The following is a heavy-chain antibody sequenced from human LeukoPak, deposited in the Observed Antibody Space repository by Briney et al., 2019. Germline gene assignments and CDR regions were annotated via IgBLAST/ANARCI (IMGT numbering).Heavy chain of an antibody. CDR3: AKDRRFGENAFDI. D-gene: IGHD3-10*01. CDR1: GFTFSSYG. V-gene: IGHV3-30*18. J-gene: IGHJ3*02. Sequence: PGGSLRLSCAASGFTFSSYGMHWVRQAPGKGLEWVAVISYDGSNKYYADSVKGRFTISRDNSKNTLYLQMNSLRAEDTAVYYCAKDRRFGENAFDIWGQGTMVTVSS. CDR2: ISYDGSNK.